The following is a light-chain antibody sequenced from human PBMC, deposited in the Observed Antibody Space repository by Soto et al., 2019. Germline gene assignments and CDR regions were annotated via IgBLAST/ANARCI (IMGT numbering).Light chain of an antibody. V-gene: IGKV3-11*01. CDR2: DAS. CDR1: QSLIRY. J-gene: IGKJ1*01. Sequence: EIVLTQSPATLSLSPGERATLSCRASQSLIRYLAWYQHKPGQAPRLLIYDASSRATGIPARFSGSGSGTDFTLSIASLEPEDSAVYYCQHRSNSWTFGQGTKMEIK. CDR3: QHRSNSWT.